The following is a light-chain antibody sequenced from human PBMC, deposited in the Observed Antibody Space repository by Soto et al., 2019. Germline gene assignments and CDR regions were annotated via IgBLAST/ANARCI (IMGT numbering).Light chain of an antibody. V-gene: IGLV2-14*01. J-gene: IGLJ3*02. CDR2: EVS. Sequence: QSALTQPASVSGSPGQSITISCTGTSSDVGGYNFVSWYQQHPGNAPRLIIYEVSSRPSGGSYRFSASKSGNTASLTISGLQAEDEADYYCSSYTLRNTLVLFGGGTKVTVL. CDR3: SSYTLRNTLVL. CDR1: SSDVGGYNF.